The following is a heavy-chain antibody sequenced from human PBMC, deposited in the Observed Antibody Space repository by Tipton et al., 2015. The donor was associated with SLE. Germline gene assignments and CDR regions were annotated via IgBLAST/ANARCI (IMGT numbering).Heavy chain of an antibody. CDR2: INHSGST. J-gene: IGHJ4*02. D-gene: IGHD4-17*01. CDR3: ARDPNFGDPGTFDY. CDR1: GGSFSGYY. V-gene: IGHV4-34*01. Sequence: TLSLTCAVYGGSFSGYYWNWIRQPPGKGLEWIGEINHSGSTNYNPSLKSRLTISVDTSKNQFSLRLNSVTAADTAVYYCARDPNFGDPGTFDYWGQGTLVTVSS.